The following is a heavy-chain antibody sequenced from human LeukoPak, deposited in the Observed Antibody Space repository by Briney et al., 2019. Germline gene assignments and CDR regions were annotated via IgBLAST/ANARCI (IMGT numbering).Heavy chain of an antibody. CDR3: ARRSYYYDSSGYYIGAFDI. V-gene: IGHV4-59*08. J-gene: IGHJ3*02. D-gene: IGHD3-22*01. Sequence: SETLSLTCTVSGGSISSYYWSWIRQPPGKGLEWIGYIYYSGSTNYNPSLKSRVTISVDTSKNQYSLKLSSVTAADTAVYYCARRSYYYDSSGYYIGAFDIWGQGTMVTVSS. CDR1: GGSISSYY. CDR2: IYYSGST.